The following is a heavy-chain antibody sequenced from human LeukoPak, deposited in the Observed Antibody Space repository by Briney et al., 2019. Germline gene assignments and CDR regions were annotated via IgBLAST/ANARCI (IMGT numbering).Heavy chain of an antibody. CDR1: GFTFSSYA. V-gene: IGHV3-21*01. Sequence: GGSLRLSCAASGFTFSSYAMNWVRQAPGKGLEWVSSISSSSSYIYYADSVKGRFTISRDDAKNSLYLQMNSLRAEDTAVYYCARDSVVVPAATDYWGQGTLVTVSS. J-gene: IGHJ4*02. CDR3: ARDSVVVPAATDY. D-gene: IGHD2-2*01. CDR2: ISSSSSYI.